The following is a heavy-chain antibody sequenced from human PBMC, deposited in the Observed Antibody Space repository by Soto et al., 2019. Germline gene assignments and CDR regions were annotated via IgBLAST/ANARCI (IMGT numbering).Heavy chain of an antibody. D-gene: IGHD3-22*01. CDR3: AKDNEGPDSSGYWMGYYFDY. V-gene: IGHV3-30*18. Sequence: PGGSLRLSCAASGFTFSSYGMHWVRQAPGKGLEWVAVISYDGSNKYYADSVKGRFTIPRDNSKNTLYLQMNSLRAEDTAVYYCAKDNEGPDSSGYWMGYYFDYWGQGTLVTVSS. CDR1: GFTFSSYG. J-gene: IGHJ4*02. CDR2: ISYDGSNK.